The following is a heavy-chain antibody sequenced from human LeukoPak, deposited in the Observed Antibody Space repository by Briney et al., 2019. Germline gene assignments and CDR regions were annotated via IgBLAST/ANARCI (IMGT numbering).Heavy chain of an antibody. CDR3: ARSDWFDP. Sequence: GGSLRLSCAASGFTFSTYAMHWVRQAPGKGLVWVSRIKSDGSSTNYADSVKGRFTISRDNAKNTLYLKMNSLRAEDTAVYYCARSDWFDPWGQGTLVTVSS. CDR1: GFTFSTYA. V-gene: IGHV3-74*01. CDR2: IKSDGSST. J-gene: IGHJ5*02.